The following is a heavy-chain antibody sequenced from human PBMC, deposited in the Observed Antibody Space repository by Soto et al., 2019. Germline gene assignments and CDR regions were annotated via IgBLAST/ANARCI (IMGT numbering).Heavy chain of an antibody. CDR1: GLTFSSYW. J-gene: IGHJ5*02. V-gene: IGHV3-74*01. CDR3: ARDQSGSYTYNWFDP. D-gene: IGHD1-26*01. CDR2: INSDGSST. Sequence: GGSLRLSCAASGLTFSSYWMHWVRQAPGKGLVWVSRINSDGSSTSYADSVKGRFTISRDNAKNTLYLQMNSLRAEDTAVYYCARDQSGSYTYNWFDPWGQGTLVTVSS.